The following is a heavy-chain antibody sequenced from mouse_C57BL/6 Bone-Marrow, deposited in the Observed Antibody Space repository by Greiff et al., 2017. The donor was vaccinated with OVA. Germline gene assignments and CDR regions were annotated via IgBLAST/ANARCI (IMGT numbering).Heavy chain of an antibody. V-gene: IGHV1-54*01. CDR3: ARNYYGSSNFDD. J-gene: IGHJ2*01. CDR2: IHPGGGGT. D-gene: IGHD1-1*01. CDR1: GYAFTHSL. Sequence: QVQLQQSGAELVRPGPSVKVSCKASGYAFTHSLIEWVKQRPGPGLAWIGAIHPGGGGTNYNEKFKGKATLTADKSSSTAYMQLSSLTSEDSAVYFCARNYYGSSNFDDWGQGTTLTVSS.